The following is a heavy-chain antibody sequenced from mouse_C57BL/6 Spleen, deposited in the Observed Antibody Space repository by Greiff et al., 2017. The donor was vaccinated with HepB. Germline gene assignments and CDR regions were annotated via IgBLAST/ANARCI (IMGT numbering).Heavy chain of an antibody. Sequence: VQLQQSGAELVRPGASVKLSCTASGFNIKDYYMHWVKQRPEQGLEWIGRIDPEDGDTEYAPKFQGKATMTADPSSNTAYLQLSSLTSEDTAVYYCTTCGKGNLGYWGQGTTLTVSS. CDR2: IDPEDGDT. V-gene: IGHV14-1*01. D-gene: IGHD1-1*01. CDR1: GFNIKDYY. J-gene: IGHJ2*01. CDR3: TTCGKGNLGY.